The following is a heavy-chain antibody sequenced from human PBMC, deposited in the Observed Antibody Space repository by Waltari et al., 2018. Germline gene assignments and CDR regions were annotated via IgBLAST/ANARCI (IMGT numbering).Heavy chain of an antibody. CDR1: GLSIGGYT. CDR3: ARGYRYDSSERFYLDY. CDR2: FIPLSGSQ. V-gene: IGHV1-69*12. Sequence: QVQLAQSGAEVKSPGSSVTIYCKASGLSIGGYTSNWVRQAPGQGLEWMGGFIPLSGSQIYTQKFQGRLTITADGSTRTTVMELRNLKYEDTAVYFCARGYRYDSSERFYLDYWGQGTPVIVS. D-gene: IGHD3-16*02. J-gene: IGHJ4*02.